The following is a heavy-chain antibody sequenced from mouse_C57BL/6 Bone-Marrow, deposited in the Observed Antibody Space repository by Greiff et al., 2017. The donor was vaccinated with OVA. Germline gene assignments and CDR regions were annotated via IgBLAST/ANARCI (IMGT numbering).Heavy chain of an antibody. CDR2: VYPYNGGT. CDR1: GFTFTDYY. V-gene: IGHV1-36*01. J-gene: IGHJ4*01. Sequence: VQLQQSGPVLVKPGPSVKISCKASGFTFTDYYMHWVKQSHGKSLEWIGLVYPYNGGTSYNQKFKGKATLTVDTSSSTAYMELNSLTSEDSAVYYGASRRHYYGSSYEAMDYLGQGTSVTVSS. CDR3: ASRRHYYGSSYEAMDY. D-gene: IGHD1-1*01.